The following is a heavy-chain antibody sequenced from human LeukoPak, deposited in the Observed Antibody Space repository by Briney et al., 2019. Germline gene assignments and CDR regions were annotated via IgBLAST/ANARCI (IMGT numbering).Heavy chain of an antibody. V-gene: IGHV3-23*01. D-gene: IGHD4-17*01. Sequence: GGSLRLSCAASGFTFSSYAMSWVRQAPGKGLEWVSAISGSGGSTYYADSVKGRFTISRDNSKNTLYLQMNSLRAEDTAVYYCARSLYGDYDYYYMDVWGKGTTVTISS. J-gene: IGHJ6*03. CDR1: GFTFSSYA. CDR3: ARSLYGDYDYYYMDV. CDR2: ISGSGGST.